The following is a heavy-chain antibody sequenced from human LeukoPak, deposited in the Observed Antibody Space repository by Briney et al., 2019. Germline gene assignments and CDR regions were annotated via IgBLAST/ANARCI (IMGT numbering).Heavy chain of an antibody. CDR2: IYHSGST. Sequence: SETLSLTCAVYGGSFSGYYRSWIRQPPGKGLEWIGYIYHSGSTYYNPSLKSRVTISVDRSKNQFSLKLSSVTAADTAVYYCARGGSGSLNWFDPWGQGTLVTVSS. D-gene: IGHD3-22*01. J-gene: IGHJ5*02. CDR3: ARGGSGSLNWFDP. CDR1: GGSFSGYY. V-gene: IGHV4-34*01.